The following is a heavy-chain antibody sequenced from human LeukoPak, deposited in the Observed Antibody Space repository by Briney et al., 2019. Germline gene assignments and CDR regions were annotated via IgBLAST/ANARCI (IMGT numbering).Heavy chain of an antibody. D-gene: IGHD3-10*01. CDR1: GFTFSNHG. Sequence: GGSLRLSCAASGFTFSNHGMNWVRQAPGKGLEWVSSISSSSSYIYYADSVKGRFTISRDNAKNSLYLQMNSLRAEDTAVYYCARDWFGEPYYMDVWGKGTTVTVSS. CDR2: ISSSSSYI. J-gene: IGHJ6*03. V-gene: IGHV3-21*01. CDR3: ARDWFGEPYYMDV.